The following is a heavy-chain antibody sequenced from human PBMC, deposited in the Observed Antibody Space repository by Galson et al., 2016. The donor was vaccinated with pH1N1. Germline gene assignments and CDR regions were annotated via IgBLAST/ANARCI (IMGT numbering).Heavy chain of an antibody. V-gene: IGHV7-4-1*04. J-gene: IGHJ6*02. CDR1: GYTFTSNA. CDR2: INTNTGNP. CDR3: ARSYCSSTSCYGGSYYYYGMDV. Sequence: SVKVSCKASGYTFTSNAMNWVRQAPGQGLEWMGWINTNTGNPTYAQGFTGRFVFSLDTSVSMAYLQISSLKAEDTAVYSCARSYCSSTSCYGGSYYYYGMDVWGQGTTVTVSS. D-gene: IGHD2-2*01.